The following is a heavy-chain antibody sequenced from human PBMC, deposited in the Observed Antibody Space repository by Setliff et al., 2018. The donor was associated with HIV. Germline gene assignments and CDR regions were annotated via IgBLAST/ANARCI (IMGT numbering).Heavy chain of an antibody. Sequence: SVKVSCKTSGYNFIAYAINWVRQAPGRGLEWMGGIIPVFGSAHYAQKFQDRITITTDESTSSVFVELSNLRPDDTAIYYCARDRAEADVGGGVRGPTYFCDYWGQGTLVTVSS. J-gene: IGHJ4*02. V-gene: IGHV1-69*05. CDR2: IIPVFGSA. CDR1: GYNFIAYA. CDR3: ARDRAEADVGGGVRGPTYFCDY. D-gene: IGHD3-16*01.